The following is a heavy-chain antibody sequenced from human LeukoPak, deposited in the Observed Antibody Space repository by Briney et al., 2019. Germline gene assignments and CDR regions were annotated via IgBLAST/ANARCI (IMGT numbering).Heavy chain of an antibody. J-gene: IGHJ5*02. V-gene: IGHV1-69-2*01. CDR1: GYTFTAYY. Sequence: ASVKVSCKASGYTFTAYYIHWVQQAPVKGLEWMGRVDPEDGETIYGEKFQGRVTITADTSTDTTYMELSSLTSTDTAVYYCATLPLTTRLPDRWGQGTLVTVSS. CDR3: ATLPLTTRLPDR. D-gene: IGHD1/OR15-1a*01. CDR2: VDPEDGET.